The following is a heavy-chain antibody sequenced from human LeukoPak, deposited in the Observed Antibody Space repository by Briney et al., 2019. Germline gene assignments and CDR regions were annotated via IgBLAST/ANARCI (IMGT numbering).Heavy chain of an antibody. CDR1: GFVFRNYG. D-gene: IGHD1-20*01. J-gene: IGHJ4*02. CDR3: ARDRNWNKYFYY. CDR2: IRSDGSEQ. Sequence: PGGSLRLSCAASGFVFRNYGMHWVRQAPGKGLDWVAFIRSDGSEQYYADSVKGRFALSTDNSMKTVFLQMNSLRLEDTAVYYCARDRNWNKYFYYWGQGTLVTVSS. V-gene: IGHV3-30*02.